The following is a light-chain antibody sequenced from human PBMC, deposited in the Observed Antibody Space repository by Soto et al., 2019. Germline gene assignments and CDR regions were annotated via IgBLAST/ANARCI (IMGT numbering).Light chain of an antibody. J-gene: IGKJ1*01. CDR3: QQYNNWPPRT. V-gene: IGKV3-15*01. CDR1: RTVDGNY. Sequence: PGERATLSCRASRTVDGNYLAWYHQKPGQAPRLLIYGASTRATGIPARFSGSGSGTEFTLTISSLQSEDFAVYYCQQYNNWPPRTFGQGTKVDIK. CDR2: GAS.